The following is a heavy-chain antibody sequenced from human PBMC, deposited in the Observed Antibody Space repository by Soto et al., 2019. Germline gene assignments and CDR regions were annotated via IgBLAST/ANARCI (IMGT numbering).Heavy chain of an antibody. D-gene: IGHD2-8*01. J-gene: IGHJ4*02. CDR2: ISGSGGGT. V-gene: IGHV3-23*01. Sequence: PGGSLRLSCAASGFTFSSYAMNWVRQAPGKGLEWVSTISGSGGGTYYADSVKGRFTISRDNSKNTLYLQMNSLRAEDTAVYYCAKDNRCSSGVCYTSFDYWGQGTLVTVSS. CDR3: AKDNRCSSGVCYTSFDY. CDR1: GFTFSSYA.